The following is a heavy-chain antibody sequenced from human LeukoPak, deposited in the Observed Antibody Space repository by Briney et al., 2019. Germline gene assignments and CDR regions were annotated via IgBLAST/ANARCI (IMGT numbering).Heavy chain of an antibody. Sequence: GGSLRLSCAASGFTFSIYSMNWVRQAPGKGLEWVSSISSCSGHIYYADSVKGRFTISRDNAKNSLYLQMNSLRAEDTAVYYCARQPGRRQVALWGQGTLVTVSS. CDR3: ARQPGRRQVAL. V-gene: IGHV3-21*01. J-gene: IGHJ4*02. CDR2: ISSCSGHI. D-gene: IGHD2-15*01. CDR1: GFTFSIYS.